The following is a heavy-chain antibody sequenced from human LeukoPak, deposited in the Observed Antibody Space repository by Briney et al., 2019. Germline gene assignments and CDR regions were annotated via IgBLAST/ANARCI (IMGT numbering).Heavy chain of an antibody. CDR2: ISGGGGTT. Sequence: GGSLRLSCAAPGFTFCSSALNWGRAAPGKELEWVSAISGGGGTTYFADSVKGRFTISRDNSNNTLYLQMNSLRVEDTAVYYCAREPHYYGSGSYLDHWGQGTLVTVSS. CDR1: GFTFCSSA. V-gene: IGHV3-23*01. J-gene: IGHJ4*02. CDR3: AREPHYYGSGSYLDH. D-gene: IGHD3-10*01.